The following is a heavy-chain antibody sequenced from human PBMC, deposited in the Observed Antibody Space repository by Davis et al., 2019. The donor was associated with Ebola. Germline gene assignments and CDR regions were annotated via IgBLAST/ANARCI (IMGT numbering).Heavy chain of an antibody. V-gene: IGHV4-39*01. J-gene: IGHJ4*02. D-gene: IGHD4-11*01. CDR1: GGSISSSSYY. Sequence: MPGGSLRLSCTVSGGSISSSSYYWGWIRQPPGKGLEWIGSIYYSGSTYYNPSLKSRVTISVDTSKNQFSLKLSSVTAADTAVYYCARLDDYSFYFDYWGQGTLVTVSS. CDR2: IYYSGST. CDR3: ARLDDYSFYFDY.